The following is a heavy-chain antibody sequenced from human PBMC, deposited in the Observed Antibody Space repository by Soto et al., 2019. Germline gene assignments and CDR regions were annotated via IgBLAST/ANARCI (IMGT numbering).Heavy chain of an antibody. CDR2: ITPSGGST. V-gene: IGHV1-46*03. J-gene: IGHJ6*03. Sequence: QVQLVQSGAEVKKPGASVKVSCQASGYTFTDYYIHWVRQAPGQGLEWMGIITPSGGSTTYAQKFQGRGNMTRDTATTIVYIELSRLRFEDTAMYYCARSKYMDVWGKGTTVTVSS. CDR1: GYTFTDYY. CDR3: ARSKYMDV.